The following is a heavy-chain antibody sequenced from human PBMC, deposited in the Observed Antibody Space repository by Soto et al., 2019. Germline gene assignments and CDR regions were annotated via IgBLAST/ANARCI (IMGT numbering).Heavy chain of an antibody. CDR1: GDSMTSSSYY. CDR3: ADGGEWSFNFVY. Sequence: PSETLSLTCTVSGDSMTSSSYYWGWIRQPPGKGLEWIGSIYYSERTSYNSGSTYYSPSLKSRVTISGDTSKSQFSLKLSSVTAADTAVYYCADGGEWSFNFVYWGQGTMVTVSS. J-gene: IGHJ4*02. D-gene: IGHD3-3*01. CDR2: IYYSERTSYNSGST. V-gene: IGHV4-39*01.